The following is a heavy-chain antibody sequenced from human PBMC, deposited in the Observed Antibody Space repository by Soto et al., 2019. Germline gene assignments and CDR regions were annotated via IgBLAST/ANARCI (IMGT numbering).Heavy chain of an antibody. CDR3: AKKHCHPGYSSSWYWFDP. CDR1: GFTFDDYT. V-gene: IGHV3-43*01. CDR2: ISWDGGST. J-gene: IGHJ5*02. Sequence: GGSLRLSCAASGFTFDDYTMHWVRQAPGKGLEWVSLISWDGGSTYYADSVKGRFSISRDNSKNSLYLQMNSLRTEDSALYYCAKKHCHPGYSSSWYWFDPWGQGTLVTVSS. D-gene: IGHD6-13*01.